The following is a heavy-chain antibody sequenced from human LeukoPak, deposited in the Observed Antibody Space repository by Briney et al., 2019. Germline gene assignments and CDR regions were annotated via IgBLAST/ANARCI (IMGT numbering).Heavy chain of an antibody. Sequence: SGGSLRLSCAASGFIFSSYTMNWVRQAPGKGLEWVSFISSSSSYIYHADSVKGRFTISKDNAKNSLYLQMNSLRAEDTAVYYCARDRQSITIFGVLIPIYMDVWGKGITVTVSS. J-gene: IGHJ6*03. CDR2: ISSSSSYI. V-gene: IGHV3-21*01. CDR1: GFIFSSYT. CDR3: ARDRQSITIFGVLIPIYMDV. D-gene: IGHD3-3*01.